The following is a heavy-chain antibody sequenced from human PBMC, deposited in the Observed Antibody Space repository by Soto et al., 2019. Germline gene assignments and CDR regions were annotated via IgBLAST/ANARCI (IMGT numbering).Heavy chain of an antibody. J-gene: IGHJ6*02. CDR3: ARDTYDSSGSYGMDV. CDR2: INPNSGGT. Sequence: ASVKVSCKASGYTFTGYYMHWVRQAPGQGLEWMGWINPNSGGTNYAQKFQGRVTMTRDTSISTAYMELSRLRSDDTAVYYCARDTYDSSGSYGMDVWGQGTTVTVSS. D-gene: IGHD3-22*01. V-gene: IGHV1-2*02. CDR1: GYTFTGYY.